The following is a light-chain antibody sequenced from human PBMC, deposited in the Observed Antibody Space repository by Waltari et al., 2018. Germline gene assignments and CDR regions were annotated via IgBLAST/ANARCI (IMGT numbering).Light chain of an antibody. CDR2: WAS. CDR1: QSVFSSSSNKNQ. V-gene: IGKV4-1*01. J-gene: IGKJ2*01. Sequence: DIVMTQSPDSLAVSLGERATIHCKSSQSVFSSSSNKNQLAWYQQKPGQPPKLLIYWASTRESGVPVRFSGSGSGTDFTLTISSLEAEDAALYFCHQYFDTPQTFGQGTRLGIK. CDR3: HQYFDTPQT.